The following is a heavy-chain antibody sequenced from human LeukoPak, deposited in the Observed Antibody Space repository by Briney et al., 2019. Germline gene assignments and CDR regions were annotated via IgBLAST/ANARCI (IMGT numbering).Heavy chain of an antibody. CDR1: GFTFSSYA. D-gene: IGHD2-21*02. CDR3: ARDILAYCGGDCSFDY. J-gene: IGHJ4*02. Sequence: GGSLRLSCAASGFTFSSYAMHWVRQAPGKGLEWVAVISYDGSNKYYADSVKGRFTISRDNSKNTLYLQMNSLRAEDTAVYYCARDILAYCGGDCSFDYWGQGALVTVSS. CDR2: ISYDGSNK. V-gene: IGHV3-30*04.